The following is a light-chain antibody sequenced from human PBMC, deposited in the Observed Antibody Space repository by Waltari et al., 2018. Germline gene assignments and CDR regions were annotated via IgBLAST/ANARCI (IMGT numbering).Light chain of an antibody. CDR3: ASYRRSATLI. J-gene: IGLJ2*01. Sequence: QSALTQPASVSGSPGQSITISCTGTRMDVGGYNYVSCDHHRPGKGTKLLIYAVSSRPPGVSDRFSASKSGDTAFLSISGLQAEDEADYYCASYRRSATLIFGGGTKVTVL. V-gene: IGLV2-14*03. CDR1: RMDVGGYNY. CDR2: AVS.